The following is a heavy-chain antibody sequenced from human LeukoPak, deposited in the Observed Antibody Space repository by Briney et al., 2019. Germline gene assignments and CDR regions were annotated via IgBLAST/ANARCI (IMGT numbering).Heavy chain of an antibody. CDR3: ARDYYDSSGYYTFDY. J-gene: IGHJ4*02. V-gene: IGHV3-53*01. CDR2: IYSGGST. Sequence: GGSLRLSCAASGFTVSSNYMRWVRQAPGKGLEWVSVIYSGGSTYYADSVKGRFTISRDNSKNTLYLQMNSLRAEDTAVYYCARDYYDSSGYYTFDYWGQGTLVTVSS. CDR1: GFTVSSNY. D-gene: IGHD3-22*01.